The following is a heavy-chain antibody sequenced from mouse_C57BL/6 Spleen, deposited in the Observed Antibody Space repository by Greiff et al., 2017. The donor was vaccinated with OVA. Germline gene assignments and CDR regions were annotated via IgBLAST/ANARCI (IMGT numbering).Heavy chain of an antibody. CDR3: ARGDYYGSRGDWYFDV. CDR2: IYPRSGNT. D-gene: IGHD1-1*01. CDR1: GYTFTSYG. J-gene: IGHJ1*03. V-gene: IGHV1-81*01. Sequence: QVQLQQSGAELARPGASVKLSCKASGYTFTSYGISWVKQRTGQGLEWIGEIYPRSGNTNYNEKFKGKATLTADKSSSTAYMELRSLTSEDSAVYFCARGDYYGSRGDWYFDVWGTGTTVTVAS.